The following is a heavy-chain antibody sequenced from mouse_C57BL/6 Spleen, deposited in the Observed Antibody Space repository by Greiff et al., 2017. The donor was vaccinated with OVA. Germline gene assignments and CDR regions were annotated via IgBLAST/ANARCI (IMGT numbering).Heavy chain of an antibody. CDR2: INPYNGGT. V-gene: IGHV1-19*01. CDR3: AREGYDYLYAMDY. CDR1: GYTFTDYY. J-gene: IGHJ4*01. Sequence: VQLQQSGPVLVKPGASVKMSCKASGYTFTDYYMNWVKQSHGKSLEWIGVINPYNGGTSYNQKFKGKATLTVDKSSSKAYMELNSLTSEDSAVYYCAREGYDYLYAMDYWGQGTSVTVSS. D-gene: IGHD2-4*01.